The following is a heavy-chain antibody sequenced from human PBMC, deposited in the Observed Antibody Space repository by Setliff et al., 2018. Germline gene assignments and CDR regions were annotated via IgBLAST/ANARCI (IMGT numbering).Heavy chain of an antibody. D-gene: IGHD2-2*01. J-gene: IGHJ4*02. Sequence: GASVKVSCKASGDTFNTYTLSWVRQAPGQGLEWMGGIIPLLETVKYAQKFQGRLTITADKSTSTGYMEVRSLTSDDTAIYYCARLVRYCTRTSCQRTSGAELWGQGTLVTVSS. CDR2: IIPLLETV. CDR1: GDTFNTYT. CDR3: ARLVRYCTRTSCQRTSGAEL. V-gene: IGHV1-69*06.